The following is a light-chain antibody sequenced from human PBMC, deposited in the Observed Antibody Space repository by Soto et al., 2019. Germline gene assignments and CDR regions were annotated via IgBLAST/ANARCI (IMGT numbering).Light chain of an antibody. CDR3: ETWADSMTTVYV. CDR2: RNN. CDR1: TSNIGSNY. V-gene: IGLV1-47*01. J-gene: IGLJ1*01. Sequence: QSVMTQPPAASGTPGQEVTISCSGSTSNIGSNYVYWYQQLPGTAPKLLIYRNNQRPSGVPDRFSGSKSGTSASLAISGLRFADEADYFCETWADSMTTVYVLASGNKVTVL.